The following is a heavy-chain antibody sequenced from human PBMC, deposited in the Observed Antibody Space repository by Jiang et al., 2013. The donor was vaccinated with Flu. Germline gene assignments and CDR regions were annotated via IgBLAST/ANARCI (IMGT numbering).Heavy chain of an antibody. J-gene: IGHJ4*02. V-gene: IGHV3-30-3*01. CDR2: ISYDGSNQ. CDR1: GFTFSNYA. D-gene: IGHD2-15*01. Sequence: QLLESGGGVVQPGRSLRLSCAASGFTFSNYAMHWVRQAPGKGLEWVAVISYDGSNQYYADSVKGRFIISSDNSKNTLYLQMNSLRAEDTAVYYCARDQGGYCSGGSCYSPFDYWGQGTLVTVSS. CDR3: ARDQGGYCSGGSCYSPFDY.